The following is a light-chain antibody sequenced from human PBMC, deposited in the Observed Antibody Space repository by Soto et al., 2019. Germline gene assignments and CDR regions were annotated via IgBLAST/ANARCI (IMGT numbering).Light chain of an antibody. CDR1: QSINNY. V-gene: IGKV3-11*01. CDR3: QQRVLWPPIT. J-gene: IGKJ5*01. CDR2: DAS. Sequence: VLTQSPATLSLSPGERATLSCRASQSINNYLTWYQQKPGQAPRLLIYDASDRATGIPARFSGSGYGTDFTLTISSLEPEDFAVYYCQQRVLWPPITFGQGTRVEMK.